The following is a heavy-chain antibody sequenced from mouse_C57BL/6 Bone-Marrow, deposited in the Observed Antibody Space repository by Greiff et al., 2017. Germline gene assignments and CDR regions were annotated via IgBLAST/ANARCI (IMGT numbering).Heavy chain of an antibody. Sequence: EVQVVESGEGLVKPGGSLKLSCAASGFTFSSYAMSWVRQTPEKRLEWVAYISSGGDYIYYADTVKGRFTISRDNARNTLYLQMSSLKSEDTALYYCTRDNYGSIFYWYFDVWGTGTTGTVSS. CDR2: ISSGGDYI. CDR1: GFTFSSYA. V-gene: IGHV5-9-1*02. J-gene: IGHJ1*03. D-gene: IGHD1-1*01. CDR3: TRDNYGSIFYWYFDV.